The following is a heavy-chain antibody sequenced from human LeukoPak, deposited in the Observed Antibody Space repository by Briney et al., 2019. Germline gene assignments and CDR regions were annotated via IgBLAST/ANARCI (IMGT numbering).Heavy chain of an antibody. CDR1: GYTFTSYY. D-gene: IGHD3-22*01. Sequence: ASVTVSCTASGYTFTSYYMHWVRQAPGQGLEWMGIINPSGGSTSYAQKFQGRVTMTRDTSTSTVYMELSSLRAEDTAVYYCARYYYDSSGYYYTPYYYYGMDVWGQGTTVTVSS. V-gene: IGHV1-46*01. J-gene: IGHJ6*02. CDR3: ARYYYDSSGYYYTPYYYYGMDV. CDR2: INPSGGST.